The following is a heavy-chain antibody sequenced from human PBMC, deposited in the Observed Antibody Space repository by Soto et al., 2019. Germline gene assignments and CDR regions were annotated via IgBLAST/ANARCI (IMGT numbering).Heavy chain of an antibody. CDR3: ARSRYYDSSGYRALDAFDI. J-gene: IGHJ3*02. CDR2: INHSGST. CDR1: GGSFSGYY. V-gene: IGHV4-34*01. D-gene: IGHD3-22*01. Sequence: QVHLQQWGAGLLKPSETLSLTCAVFGGSFSGYYWNWIRQPPGKGLEWIGEINHSGSTNYYWSLXGRVTISVDTXXNXFXPKLSSVTAADTAVYYCARSRYYDSSGYRALDAFDIWGQGTMVTVSS.